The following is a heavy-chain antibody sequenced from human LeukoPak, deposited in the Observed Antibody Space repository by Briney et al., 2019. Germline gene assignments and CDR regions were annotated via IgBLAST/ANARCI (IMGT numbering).Heavy chain of an antibody. Sequence: SETLSLTCTVSGYSISSGYYWGWIRQPPGKGLEWIGSIYHSGSTYYNPSLKSRVTISVDTSKNQFSLKLSSVTAADTAVYYCARVMIDYSDYQFDYWGQGTLVTVSS. J-gene: IGHJ4*02. CDR3: ARVMIDYSDYQFDY. CDR2: IYHSGST. CDR1: GYSISSGYY. V-gene: IGHV4-38-2*02. D-gene: IGHD4-11*01.